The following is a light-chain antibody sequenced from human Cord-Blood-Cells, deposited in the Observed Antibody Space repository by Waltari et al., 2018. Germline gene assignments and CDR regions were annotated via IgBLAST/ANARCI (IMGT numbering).Light chain of an antibody. CDR2: AAS. Sequence: AIRMTQSPSSLSASTGDRVTSTCRESQGISSYLAWYQQQPGKAPKLLIYAASTLQSVVPSMFSGSASSTDFTRTISCLQSEEFATYYCQHYYSYPRTFGQGTKVEIK. V-gene: IGKV1-8*01. CDR1: QGISSY. J-gene: IGKJ1*01. CDR3: QHYYSYPRT.